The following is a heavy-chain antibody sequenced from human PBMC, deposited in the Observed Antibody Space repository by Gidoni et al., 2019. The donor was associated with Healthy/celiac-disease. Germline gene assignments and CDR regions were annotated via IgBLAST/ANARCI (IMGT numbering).Heavy chain of an antibody. CDR3: AKATSWVRSEWLFFLIDY. V-gene: IGHV3-30*18. CDR1: GFTFRSYG. Sequence: QVQLVESVGGVVQPGRSLRLSCAASGFTFRSYGMHWVRQAPGKGLEWVAVISYDGSNKYYADSVKGRFTISRDNSKNTLYLQMNSLRAEDTAVYYCAKATSWVRSEWLFFLIDYWGQGTLVTVSS. J-gene: IGHJ4*02. CDR2: ISYDGSNK. D-gene: IGHD3-3*01.